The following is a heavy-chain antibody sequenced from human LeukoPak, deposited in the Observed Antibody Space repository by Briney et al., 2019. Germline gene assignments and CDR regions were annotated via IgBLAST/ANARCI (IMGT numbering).Heavy chain of an antibody. V-gene: IGHV3-23*01. J-gene: IGHJ4*02. Sequence: GGSLRLSCAASGFTFRSYAMSWFRQAPGKGLEWVSAISGSGGSTYYADSVKGRFTISRDNSKNTLYLQMNSLRAEATAVYYCAKQVDYGSGSRLTNWGQGTLVTDSS. CDR2: ISGSGGST. CDR3: AKQVDYGSGSRLTN. D-gene: IGHD3-10*01. CDR1: GFTFRSYA.